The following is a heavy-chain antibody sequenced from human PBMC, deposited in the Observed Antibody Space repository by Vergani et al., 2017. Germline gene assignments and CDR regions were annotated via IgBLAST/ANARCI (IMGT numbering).Heavy chain of an antibody. CDR2: IKSKTDGGTT. CDR1: GFTFSSYA. Sequence: EVQLLESGGGLVQPGGSLRLSCAASGFTFSSYAMSWVRQAPGKGLEWVGRIKSKTDGGTTDYAAPVKGRITISRDDSKNTLYLQMNSLKTEDTAVYYCTTYPETRFLEWRYRDYWGQGTLVTVSS. J-gene: IGHJ4*02. CDR3: TTYPETRFLEWRYRDY. V-gene: IGHV3-15*01. D-gene: IGHD3-3*01.